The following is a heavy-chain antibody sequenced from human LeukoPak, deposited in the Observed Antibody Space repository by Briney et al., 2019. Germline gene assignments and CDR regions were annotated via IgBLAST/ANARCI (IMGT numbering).Heavy chain of an antibody. J-gene: IGHJ4*02. CDR1: GFTFSSSA. Sequence: GGSLRLSCAASGFTFSSSAMSWVRQAPGKGLEWVSVLYSDGTTYYADSVKGRFTISRDISKNTLYLQINNLRAEDTAVYYCARGGGYYAIDYWGQGTLVTVSS. CDR2: LYSDGTT. D-gene: IGHD3-16*01. V-gene: IGHV3-23*05. CDR3: ARGGGYYAIDY.